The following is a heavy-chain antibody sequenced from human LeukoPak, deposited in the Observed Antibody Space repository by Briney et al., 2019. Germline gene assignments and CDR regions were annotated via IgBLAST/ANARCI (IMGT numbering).Heavy chain of an antibody. V-gene: IGHV3-15*01. J-gene: IGHJ4*02. CDR2: IKSKPDGGTT. D-gene: IGHD3-3*01. CDR3: TTGLLYSDFWTGYRDY. Sequence: GGSLRLSWAASGFTFSNAWMSWVRQAPGKGLGWVGRIKSKPDGGTTDYAAPVKGRFTISRDDSKNTLYLQMNSLKTEDTAVYYCTTGLLYSDFWTGYRDYWGQGTLVTVSS. CDR1: GFTFSNAW.